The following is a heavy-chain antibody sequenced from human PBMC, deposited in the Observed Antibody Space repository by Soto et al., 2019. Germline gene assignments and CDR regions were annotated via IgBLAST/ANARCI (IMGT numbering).Heavy chain of an antibody. J-gene: IGHJ6*02. D-gene: IGHD2-15*01. CDR1: GGTFSTYA. CDR2: IIPVVGTV. V-gene: IGHV1-69*10. Sequence: VKVTCKASGGTFSTYAITWVRQAPGRGREWMGGIIPVVGTVNYAQKFQGRVTLTADKSTGTAYMELSSLRSEDTALYYCARDQHCSGGTCSYYYYGMDVWGQGTTVTVSS. CDR3: ARDQHCSGGTCSYYYYGMDV.